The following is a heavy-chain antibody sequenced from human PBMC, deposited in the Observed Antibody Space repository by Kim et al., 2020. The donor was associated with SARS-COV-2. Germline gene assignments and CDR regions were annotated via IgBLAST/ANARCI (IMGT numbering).Heavy chain of an antibody. J-gene: IGHJ4*02. Sequence: RYRPSFQGQVTISADKSVSTAYLQWSSLKASDTAMYYCARHYYDSSGPDYWGQGTLVTVSS. D-gene: IGHD3-22*01. V-gene: IGHV5-51*01. CDR3: ARHYYDSSGPDY.